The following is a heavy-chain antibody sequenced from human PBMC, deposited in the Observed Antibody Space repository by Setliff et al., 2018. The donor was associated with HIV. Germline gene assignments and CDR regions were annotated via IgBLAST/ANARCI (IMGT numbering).Heavy chain of an antibody. V-gene: IGHV1-69*10. J-gene: IGHJ4*02. CDR3: ARSAHDSETGY. CDR2: IIPMYGVT. D-gene: IGHD5-12*01. Sequence: SVKVSCKASGGTFSSYVISWVRQAPGQGPEWMGGIIPMYGVTNYAQKFQGRVTMTWDTSTSTVYMELSSLRPEDTAFYYCARSAHDSETGYWGQGTLVTVSS. CDR1: GGTFSSYV.